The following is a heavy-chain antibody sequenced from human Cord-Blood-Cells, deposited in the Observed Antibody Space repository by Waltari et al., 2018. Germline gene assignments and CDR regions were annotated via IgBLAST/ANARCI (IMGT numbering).Heavy chain of an antibody. V-gene: IGHV3-23*01. CDR1: GFTFSSYA. Sequence: EVQLLESGGGLVQPGGSLRLSCAASGFTFSSYAMRWVRQAPGKGLEWVSAISGSGGSTYYADSVKGRFTISRDNSKNTLYLQMNSLRAEDTAVYYCAKGLRFLEWLLDYWGQGTLVTVSS. CDR3: AKGLRFLEWLLDY. J-gene: IGHJ4*02. CDR2: ISGSGGST. D-gene: IGHD3-3*01.